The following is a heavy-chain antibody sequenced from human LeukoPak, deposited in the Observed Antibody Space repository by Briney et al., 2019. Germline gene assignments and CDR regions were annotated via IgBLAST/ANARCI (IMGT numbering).Heavy chain of an antibody. V-gene: IGHV1-8*02. Sequence: ASVKVSCKASGYSFTGQYIHWVRQAPGQGLEWMGWMNPNSGNTGYAQKFQGRVTMTRNTSISTAYMELSSLRSEDTAVYYCARATDNEMTLFDYWGQGTLVTVSS. CDR1: GYSFTGQY. J-gene: IGHJ4*02. D-gene: IGHD5-24*01. CDR3: ARATDNEMTLFDY. CDR2: MNPNSGNT.